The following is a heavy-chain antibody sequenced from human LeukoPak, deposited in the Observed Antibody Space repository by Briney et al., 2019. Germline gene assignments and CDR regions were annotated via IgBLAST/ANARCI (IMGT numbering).Heavy chain of an antibody. CDR3: ARSVRRGFNFDY. CDR2: IYYSGST. Sequence: SETLSLTCSVSGGSISSRSYYWGWIRQPPGKGLEWSGSIYYSGSTYYNPSLKSRITISVDTSKNQFSLKLRSVTAADTAVYYCARSVRRGFNFDYWGQGTLVTISS. J-gene: IGHJ4*02. V-gene: IGHV4-39*01. CDR1: GGSISSRSYY. D-gene: IGHD1-26*01.